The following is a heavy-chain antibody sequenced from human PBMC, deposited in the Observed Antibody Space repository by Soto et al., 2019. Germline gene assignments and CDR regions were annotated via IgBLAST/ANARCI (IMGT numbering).Heavy chain of an antibody. CDR2: ISSSSSTI. J-gene: IGHJ6*02. V-gene: IGHV3-48*01. D-gene: IGHD5-18*01. Sequence: TGGSLRLSCAASGFTFSSYSMNWVRQAPGKGLEWVSYISSSSSTIYYADSVKGRFTISRDNAKNSLYLQMNSLRAEDTAVYYCARVDTAMATTQVYYYGMDVWGQGTTVTVSS. CDR3: ARVDTAMATTQVYYYGMDV. CDR1: GFTFSSYS.